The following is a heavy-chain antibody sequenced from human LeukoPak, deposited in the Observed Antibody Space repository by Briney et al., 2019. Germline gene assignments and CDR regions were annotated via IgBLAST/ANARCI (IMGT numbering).Heavy chain of an antibody. CDR3: ARSPFDWLFVFDP. CDR1: GGTISSYS. V-gene: IGHV4-59*01. J-gene: IGHJ5*02. Sequence: SGTLSLTCTVTGGTISSYSWGWIRQPPGKGLEWMGYIYYSGSTNYNPSLKSRGTISVDTSKHQLSLKLSSVTAADTAVYYCARSPFDWLFVFDPWGQGNLVTVSS. D-gene: IGHD3-9*01. CDR2: IYYSGST.